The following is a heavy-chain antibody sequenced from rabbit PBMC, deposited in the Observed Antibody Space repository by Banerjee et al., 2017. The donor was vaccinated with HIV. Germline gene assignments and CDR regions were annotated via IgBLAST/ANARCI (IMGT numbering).Heavy chain of an antibody. CDR3: ARDLVNNGGYIFNL. V-gene: IGHV1S45*01. Sequence: QEQLEESGGDLVKPEGSLTLTCTASGFSFSNNYWICWVRQAPGKGLEWIGCITTGSSGSTWYASWAKGRFTISKASSTTVTLQMTSLTAADTATYFCARDLVNNGGYIFNLWGPGTLVTVS. CDR1: GFSFSNNYW. D-gene: IGHD1-1*01. CDR2: ITTGSSGST. J-gene: IGHJ4*01.